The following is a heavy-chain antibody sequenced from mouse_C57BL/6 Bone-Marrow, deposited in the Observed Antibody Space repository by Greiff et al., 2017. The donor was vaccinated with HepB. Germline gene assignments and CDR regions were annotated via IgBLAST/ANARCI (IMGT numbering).Heavy chain of an antibody. J-gene: IGHJ4*01. Sequence: EVQVVESGGGLVQPGGSLKLSCAASGFTFSDYYMYWVRQTPEKRLEWVAYISNGGGSTYYPDTVKGRFTISRDNAKNTLYLQMSRLKSEDTAMYYCARHSYGSSLGAMDYWGQGTSVTVSS. CDR3: ARHSYGSSLGAMDY. CDR2: ISNGGGST. D-gene: IGHD1-1*01. V-gene: IGHV5-12*01. CDR1: GFTFSDYY.